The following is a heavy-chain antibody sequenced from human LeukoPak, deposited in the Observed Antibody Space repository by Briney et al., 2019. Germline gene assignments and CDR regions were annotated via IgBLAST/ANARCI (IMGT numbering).Heavy chain of an antibody. D-gene: IGHD3-9*01. V-gene: IGHV3-48*01. CDR3: ARDTSLLRYFDWLVGNYFDY. Sequence: GGSLRLSCAASGFTFSSYGMHWVRQAPGKGLEWVSYISSSSSTIYYADSVKGRFTISRDNAKNSLYLQMNSLRAEDTAVYYCARDTSLLRYFDWLVGNYFDYWGQGTLVTVSS. CDR1: GFTFSSYG. J-gene: IGHJ4*02. CDR2: ISSSSSTI.